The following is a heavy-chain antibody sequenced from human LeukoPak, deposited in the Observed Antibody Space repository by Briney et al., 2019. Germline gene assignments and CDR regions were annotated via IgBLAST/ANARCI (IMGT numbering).Heavy chain of an antibody. Sequence: GGSLRLSCAASGFTFGRDAMGWVRQAPGKGREWVSSISGSGGSTYYADSVKGRFTISRDNSKNTLYLQMNSLRAEDTAVYYCAKFYYFFLDYWGQGTLVTVSS. D-gene: IGHD2/OR15-2a*01. CDR1: GFTFGRDA. V-gene: IGHV3-23*01. CDR2: ISGSGGST. CDR3: AKFYYFFLDY. J-gene: IGHJ4*02.